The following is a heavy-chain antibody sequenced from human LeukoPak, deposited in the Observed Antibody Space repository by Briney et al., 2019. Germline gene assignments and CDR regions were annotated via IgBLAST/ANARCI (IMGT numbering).Heavy chain of an antibody. V-gene: IGHV1-2*06. CDR3: ARGFSGYSYGSEY. CDR1: GYTFTGYY. Sequence: ASVKVSCKASGYTFTGYYMHWVRQAPGQGLEWMGRINPNSGGTNYAQKFQGRVTMTRDTSISTAYMELSRLRSDDTAVYYCARGFSGYSYGSEYWGQETLVTVSS. J-gene: IGHJ4*02. D-gene: IGHD5-18*01. CDR2: INPNSGGT.